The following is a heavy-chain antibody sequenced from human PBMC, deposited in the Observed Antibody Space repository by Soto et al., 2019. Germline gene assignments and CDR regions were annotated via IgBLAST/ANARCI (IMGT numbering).Heavy chain of an antibody. J-gene: IGHJ4*02. Sequence: QVQLVQSGAEVKKPGASMKVSCKASGYTFTSYDINWVRQAPGQGLEWMGWMNPNSGNSGYAQKFQGRFTMTRNTSRSTAYMELSSLISEDTAVYYCARGMAPRDWGQGTLVTVSS. CDR2: MNPNSGNS. CDR1: GYTFTSYD. CDR3: ARGMAPRD. V-gene: IGHV1-8*01. D-gene: IGHD5-12*01.